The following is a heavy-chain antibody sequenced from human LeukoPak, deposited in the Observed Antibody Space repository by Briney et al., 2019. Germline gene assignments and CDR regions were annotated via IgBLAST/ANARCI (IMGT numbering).Heavy chain of an antibody. CDR2: IHYSGGT. J-gene: IGHJ4*02. Sequence: KASETLSLTCTVSVNSISINYWNWIRQPPGKALEWIGYIHYSGGTNYNPSLKSRVTISVDTSKNQVALKLDSVTAADTAVYYCARVARWSDPFEYWGLGTLVTAAS. CDR1: VNSISINY. D-gene: IGHD6-13*01. V-gene: IGHV4-59*01. CDR3: ARVARWSDPFEY.